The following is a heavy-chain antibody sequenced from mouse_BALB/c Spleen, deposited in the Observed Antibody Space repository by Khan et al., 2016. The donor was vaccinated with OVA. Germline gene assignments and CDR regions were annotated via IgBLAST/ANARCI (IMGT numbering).Heavy chain of an antibody. CDR1: AYTFTSYR. CDR3: ARDYYGNYGVAY. J-gene: IGHJ3*01. V-gene: IGHV1-87*01. CDR2: IYPGDGDT. D-gene: IGHD2-1*01. Sequence: VQLQESGAELARPGASVKLSCKASAYTFTSYRMQWVKQRPGQGLEWIGAIYPGDGDTRYTQKFKGKATLTADKSSSTAYMQRSSLASEDSAVYYCARDYYGNYGVAYWGQGTLVTVSA.